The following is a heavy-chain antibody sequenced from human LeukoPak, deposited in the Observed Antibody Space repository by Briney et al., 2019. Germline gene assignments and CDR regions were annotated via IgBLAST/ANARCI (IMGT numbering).Heavy chain of an antibody. V-gene: IGHV3-23*01. CDR1: GFTFSSYA. J-gene: IGHJ6*02. CDR2: ISGSGGRT. D-gene: IGHD3-16*01. CDR3: AKDLSTSNSPAWGYYYKYGMDV. Sequence: PGGSLRLSCAASGFTFSSYAMTWVRQAPGKGLEWVSTISGSGGRTYYADSVQGRFTISRDNSKNTLYLQMNSLRGEDTAVYYCAKDLSTSNSPAWGYYYKYGMDVWGQGTTVTVSS.